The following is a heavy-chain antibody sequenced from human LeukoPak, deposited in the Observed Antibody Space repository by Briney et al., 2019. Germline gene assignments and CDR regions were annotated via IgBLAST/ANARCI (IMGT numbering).Heavy chain of an antibody. J-gene: IGHJ3*02. CDR3: ARDPPYCSGGSCYSRDAFDI. D-gene: IGHD2-15*01. V-gene: IGHV3-74*01. CDR2: INYDGTTT. Sequence: GGSLRLSCAASGFNFSSYWMHWVRQAPGKGLVWISRINYDGTTTSYADSVKGRFPISRDNAKNTLYLQMNSLRAEDTAAFYCARDPPYCSGGSCYSRDAFDIWGQGTMVTVSS. CDR1: GFNFSSYW.